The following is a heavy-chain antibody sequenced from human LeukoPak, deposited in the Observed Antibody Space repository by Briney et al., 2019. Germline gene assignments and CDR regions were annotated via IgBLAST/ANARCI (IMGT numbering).Heavy chain of an antibody. CDR1: GGSISNSSYY. V-gene: IGHV4-39*07. CDR2: IYYSGST. Sequence: SETLSLTCTVSGGSISNSSYYWGWIRQPPGKGLEWIGNIYYSGSTYYNPSLKSRVTISVDTSENQFSLKLSSVTAADTAVYYCARGRYYDSSGYSPPEPLPNDAFGIWGQGTMVTVSS. D-gene: IGHD3-22*01. CDR3: ARGRYYDSSGYSPPEPLPNDAFGI. J-gene: IGHJ3*02.